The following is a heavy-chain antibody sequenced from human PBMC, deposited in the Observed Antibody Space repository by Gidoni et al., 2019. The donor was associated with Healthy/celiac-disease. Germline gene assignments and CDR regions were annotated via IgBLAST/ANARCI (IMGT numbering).Heavy chain of an antibody. J-gene: IGHJ3*02. CDR2: INHSGST. Sequence: QVQLQQWGAGLLKPSETLSLTCAVYDASCSGYYWSWIRQPPGKGLEWIGEINHSGSTNYNPSLKSRVTISVDTSKNQFSLKLSSVTAADTAVYYCARGPYSSSWYGVDAFDIWGQGTMVTVSS. V-gene: IGHV4-34*01. CDR3: ARGPYSSSWYGVDAFDI. CDR1: DASCSGYY. D-gene: IGHD6-13*01.